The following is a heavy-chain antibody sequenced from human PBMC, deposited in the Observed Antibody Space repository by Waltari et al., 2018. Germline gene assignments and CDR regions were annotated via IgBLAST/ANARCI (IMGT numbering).Heavy chain of an antibody. CDR2: IYHSGSN. CDR1: GYSISSGYY. V-gene: IGHV4-38-2*01. Sequence: QVQLQESGPGLVKPSETLSLTCAVSGYSISSGYYWGWIRQPPGKGLEWIGSIYHSGSNYYNPSLKSRVTISVDTSKNQFSLKLSSVTAADTAVYYCARQYSGSQGWFDPWGQGTLVTVSS. J-gene: IGHJ5*02. CDR3: ARQYSGSQGWFDP. D-gene: IGHD1-26*01.